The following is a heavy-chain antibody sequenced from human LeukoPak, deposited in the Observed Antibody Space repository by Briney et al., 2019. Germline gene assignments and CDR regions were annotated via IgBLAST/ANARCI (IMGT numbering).Heavy chain of an antibody. D-gene: IGHD1-26*01. V-gene: IGHV1-18*01. CDR2: ISAYNGNT. CDR3: ASRLLSRWELLH. CDR1: GYTFINYG. J-gene: IGHJ4*02. Sequence: AAVKVSCKASGYTFINYGISWVRQAPVQGLEWMGWISAYNGNTNYAQKLQGRVTMTTDTSTSTAYMELRSLRSDDTAVYYCASRLLSRWELLHWGQGTLVTVSS.